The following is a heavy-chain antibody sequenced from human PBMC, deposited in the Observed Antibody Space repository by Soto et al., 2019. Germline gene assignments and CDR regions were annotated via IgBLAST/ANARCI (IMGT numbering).Heavy chain of an antibody. V-gene: IGHV2-5*02. Sequence: SGPTLVNPTQTLTLTCTFSGFSLSTSGLGLGWIRQPPGKALEWLGLIYWDDDKSYNPALRSRLTITKDTSKNQVVLKMTMMDPMDTATYFCTHRPNYCPGVRCYSYWGQGIPVTVSS. J-gene: IGHJ4*02. CDR1: GFSLSTSGLG. D-gene: IGHD2-15*01. CDR3: THRPNYCPGVRCYSY. CDR2: IYWDDDK.